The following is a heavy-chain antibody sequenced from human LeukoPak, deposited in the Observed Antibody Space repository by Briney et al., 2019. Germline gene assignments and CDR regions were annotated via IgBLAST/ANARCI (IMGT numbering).Heavy chain of an antibody. CDR2: ISAYNGNT. Sequence: ASVKVSCKASGYTVTSYGISWVRQAPGQGLEWMGWISAYNGNTNYAQKLQGRVTVTTDTSTSTAYMELRSLRSDDTAVYYCAREKCSSTSCYLDYWGQGTLVTVSS. CDR1: GYTVTSYG. CDR3: AREKCSSTSCYLDY. D-gene: IGHD2-2*01. J-gene: IGHJ4*02. V-gene: IGHV1-18*01.